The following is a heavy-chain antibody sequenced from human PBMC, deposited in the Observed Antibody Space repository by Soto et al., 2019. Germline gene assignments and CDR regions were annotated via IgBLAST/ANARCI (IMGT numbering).Heavy chain of an antibody. CDR1: GFTFSNYA. J-gene: IGHJ4*02. CDR3: ARDRVYYYDNSGYYNFDY. Sequence: QVHLVESGGGVVQPGRSLRVSCAASGFTFSNYAMHWVRLAPGKGLEWVAVVSYDGSKQFYADSVEGRFTISRDSSKSTLYLHMDNLRDEDTAVYYCARDRVYYYDNSGYYNFDYWGQGTLVTVSS. D-gene: IGHD3-22*01. CDR2: VSYDGSKQ. V-gene: IGHV3-30-3*01.